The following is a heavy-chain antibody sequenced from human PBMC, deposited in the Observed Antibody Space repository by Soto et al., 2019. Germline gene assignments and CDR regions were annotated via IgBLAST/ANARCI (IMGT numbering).Heavy chain of an antibody. CDR3: ATAYVYDFENSNYYRDAFDI. V-gene: IGHV5-51*01. J-gene: IGHJ3*02. D-gene: IGHD3-22*01. CDR2: MYPDDSDI. Sequence: EVQLVQSGAEVKKPWESLKISCKASGYSFSFYWIGWVRQMPGKGLEWMAIMYPDDSDIRYSPSFEANGTISADKSTSTAFLQWSSLKASDTAMYYCATAYVYDFENSNYYRDAFDIWGQGTLVTVSS. CDR1: GYSFSFYW.